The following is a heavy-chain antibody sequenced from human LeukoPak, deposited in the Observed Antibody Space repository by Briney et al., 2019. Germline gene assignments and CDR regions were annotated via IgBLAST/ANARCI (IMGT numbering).Heavy chain of an antibody. J-gene: IGHJ6*03. Sequence: PGGSLRLSCAASGFTFSNFGMNWVRQAPGKGLEWVSVIYSGGSTYYADSVKGRFTISRDNSKNTLYLQMSSLRAEDTAVYYCAKVAEVGATGYYYYMDVWGKGTTVTISS. CDR3: AKVAEVGATGYYYYMDV. D-gene: IGHD1-26*01. CDR1: GFTFSNFG. CDR2: IYSGGST. V-gene: IGHV3-66*01.